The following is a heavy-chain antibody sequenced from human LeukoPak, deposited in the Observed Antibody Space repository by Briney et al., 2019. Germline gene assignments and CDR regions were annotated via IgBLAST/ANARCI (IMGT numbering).Heavy chain of an antibody. CDR1: GFTVSSNY. D-gene: IGHD2-2*01. V-gene: IGHV3-66*02. CDR2: IYSGGTT. CDR3: ARERSSTSNYYYYYYYMDV. J-gene: IGHJ6*03. Sequence: PGGSLRLSCAASGFTVSSNYMTWFRQAPGKGLEWVSVIYSGGTTYSADSVKGRFTMSRDNSKNTLYLQMNSLRAEDTAVYYCARERSSTSNYYYYYYYMDVWGKGTTVTVSS.